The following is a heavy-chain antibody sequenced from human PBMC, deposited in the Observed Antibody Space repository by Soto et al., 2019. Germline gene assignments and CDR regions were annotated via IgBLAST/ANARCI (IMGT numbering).Heavy chain of an antibody. Sequence: EVQLLESGGGLVQPGGSLRLSCAASGFTFSSYAMSWVRQAPGKGLEWVSAISGSGGSTYYADSVKGRFTISRDNSKNTLDLKMNSRRAEDTAVYCCAKARAQYYDFWSGYPVAYWGQGTLVTVSS. CDR3: AKARAQYYDFWSGYPVAY. CDR1: GFTFSSYA. CDR2: ISGSGGST. D-gene: IGHD3-3*01. V-gene: IGHV3-23*01. J-gene: IGHJ4*02.